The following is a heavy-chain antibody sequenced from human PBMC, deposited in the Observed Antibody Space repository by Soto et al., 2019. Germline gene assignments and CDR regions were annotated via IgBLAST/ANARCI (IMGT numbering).Heavy chain of an antibody. V-gene: IGHV3-15*01. Sequence: GSLRLSCAASGFTFSNAWMSWVRQAPGKGLEWVGRIKRNADGGTADYAAPVKGRFTISRDDSKNTLYLQMNSLKTEDTAVYYCTTAATTVTTIDYWGQGTLVTVSS. CDR3: TTAATTVTTIDY. CDR1: GFTFSNAW. D-gene: IGHD4-17*01. J-gene: IGHJ4*02. CDR2: IKRNADGGTA.